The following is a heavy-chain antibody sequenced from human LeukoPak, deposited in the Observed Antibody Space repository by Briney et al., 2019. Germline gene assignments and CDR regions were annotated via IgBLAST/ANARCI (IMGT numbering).Heavy chain of an antibody. CDR3: ARKPDAFDI. J-gene: IGHJ3*02. CDR2: IYHSGST. Sequence: SGNLSLTCAVSACSISSSNWGSWVRQPPGKWLGWIGEIYHSGSTNYNPSITSRTTISVDKSKNQFSLKLSSVTAADTAVYYCARKPDAFDIWGQGTMVTVSS. CDR1: ACSISSSNW. V-gene: IGHV4-4*02.